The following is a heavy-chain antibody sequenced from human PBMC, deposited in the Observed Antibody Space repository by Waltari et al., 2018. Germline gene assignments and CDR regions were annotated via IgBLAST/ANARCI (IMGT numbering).Heavy chain of an antibody. J-gene: IGHJ4*02. CDR3: ARDYSSSWYGVDY. Sequence: QVQLQESGPGLVKPSETLSLTCTVSGGSISSHYWSWIRQPPGKGLEWIVYIYYSGSTNYNPSLKSRVTISVDTSKNQFSLNLSSVTAADTAVYYCARDYSSSWYGVDYWGQGTLVTVSS. CDR2: IYYSGST. D-gene: IGHD6-13*01. V-gene: IGHV4-59*11. CDR1: GGSISSHY.